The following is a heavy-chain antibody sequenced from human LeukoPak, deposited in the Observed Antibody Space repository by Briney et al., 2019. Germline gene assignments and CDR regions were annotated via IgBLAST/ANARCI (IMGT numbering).Heavy chain of an antibody. J-gene: IGHJ4*02. D-gene: IGHD6-13*01. Sequence: GGSLRLSCAVSGFTFSSYVMTWVRQVPGKGLEWVANIKQDGSEKYYVDSVKGRFTISGDNAKNSLYLQMNSLRAEDTAVYYCARSYSSSWYHYWGQGTLVTVSS. CDR3: ARSYSSSWYHY. V-gene: IGHV3-7*01. CDR1: GFTFSSYV. CDR2: IKQDGSEK.